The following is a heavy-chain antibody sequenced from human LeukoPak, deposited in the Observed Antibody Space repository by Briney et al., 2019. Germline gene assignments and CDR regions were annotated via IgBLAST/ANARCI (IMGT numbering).Heavy chain of an antibody. D-gene: IGHD6-13*01. Sequence: GGSLRLSCAASGFIFSSYNMNWVRQAPGRGLEWVSYISSSSSSITYADSVKGRFTISRDNAKNSLYLQMNSLRAEDSAVYYCARDLMPNITADRRSGYWGQGTLVTVSS. V-gene: IGHV3-48*04. CDR2: ISSSSSSI. J-gene: IGHJ4*02. CDR1: GFIFSSYN. CDR3: ARDLMPNITADRRSGY.